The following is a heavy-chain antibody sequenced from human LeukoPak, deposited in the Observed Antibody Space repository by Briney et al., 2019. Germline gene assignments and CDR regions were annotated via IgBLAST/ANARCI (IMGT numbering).Heavy chain of an antibody. Sequence: GGSLRLSCAASGFIFNKHAMRWVRQAAGKGLEWVSGLSGSGGSTDYADSVKGRFTVSRDNSKNTLFLQMNSLRAEDTAIYYCAKERDYGPADYWGQGTLVTVSS. J-gene: IGHJ4*02. CDR1: GFIFNKHA. V-gene: IGHV3-23*01. CDR3: AKERDYGPADY. D-gene: IGHD4/OR15-4a*01. CDR2: LSGSGGST.